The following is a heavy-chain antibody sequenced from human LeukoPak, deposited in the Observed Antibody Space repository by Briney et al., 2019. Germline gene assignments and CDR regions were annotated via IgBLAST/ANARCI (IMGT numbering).Heavy chain of an antibody. D-gene: IGHD4-23*01. J-gene: IGHJ4*02. CDR1: GYTFTGYY. Sequence: ASVKVSCKASGYTFTGYYIHWVRQAPGQGLGWMGWISPNSGGTNYAQNFQGRVTMTRDTSISTAYMELSGLRIDDTAVYYCARNYGGTSKYFDYWGQGTLVTVSS. CDR3: ARNYGGTSKYFDY. CDR2: ISPNSGGT. V-gene: IGHV1-2*02.